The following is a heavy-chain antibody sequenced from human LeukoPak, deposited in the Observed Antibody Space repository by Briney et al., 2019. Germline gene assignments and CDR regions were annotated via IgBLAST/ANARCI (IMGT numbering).Heavy chain of an antibody. CDR2: IRFDETSK. CDR1: GFTFSNYG. CDR3: ARDPEYYDPPGP. Sequence: PGGSLRLSCAASGFTFSNYGMHWVRQAPGKGLEWVAFIRFDETSKYYADSVKGRFTISRDNSKNTLYLQMNSLRAEDTAVYYCARDPEYYDPPGPWGQGTLVTVSS. V-gene: IGHV3-30*02. J-gene: IGHJ5*02. D-gene: IGHD3-3*01.